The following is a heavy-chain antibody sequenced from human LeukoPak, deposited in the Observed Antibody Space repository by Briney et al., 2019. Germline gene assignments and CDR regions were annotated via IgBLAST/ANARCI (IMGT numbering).Heavy chain of an antibody. CDR1: GFTFSNCG. Sequence: PGGSLRLSCAASGFTFSNCGMHWVRQAPGKGLEWVAVISYDGSNKYYADSVKGRFTISRDNSKNTLYLQMNSLRVEDTAVYYCAKDLKEVALYYFEHWGQGTLVTVSS. D-gene: IGHD5-12*01. J-gene: IGHJ4*02. CDR3: AKDLKEVALYYFEH. V-gene: IGHV3-30*18. CDR2: ISYDGSNK.